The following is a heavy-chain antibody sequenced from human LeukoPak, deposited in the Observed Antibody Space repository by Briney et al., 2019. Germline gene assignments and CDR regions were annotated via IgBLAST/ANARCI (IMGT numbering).Heavy chain of an antibody. CDR1: GGSISSSSYY. J-gene: IGHJ2*01. CDR3: ATPYSSSSRYFDL. V-gene: IGHV4-39*01. Sequence: PSETLSLTCTVSGGSISSSSYYWGWIRQPPGKGLEWIGSIYYSGSTYYNPSLKSRVTISVDTSKNQFSLKLSSVTAADTAVYYCATPYSSSSRYFDLWGRGTLVTVSS. CDR2: IYYSGST. D-gene: IGHD6-13*01.